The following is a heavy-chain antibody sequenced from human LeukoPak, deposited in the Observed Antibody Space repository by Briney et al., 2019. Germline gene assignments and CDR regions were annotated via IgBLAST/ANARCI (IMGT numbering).Heavy chain of an antibody. CDR3: AGATAGWELLPYYYYYYMDV. CDR1: GFTFSDYE. CDR2: ISFSGNSI. V-gene: IGHV3-48*03. Sequence: GGSLRLSCAASGFTFSDYEMIWVRQAPGRGLEWVSFISFSGNSIYYADSVKGRFTISRDNAKNSLYLQMNSLRAEDTAVYYCAGATAGWELLPYYYYYYMDVWGKGTTVTVSS. J-gene: IGHJ6*03. D-gene: IGHD1-26*01.